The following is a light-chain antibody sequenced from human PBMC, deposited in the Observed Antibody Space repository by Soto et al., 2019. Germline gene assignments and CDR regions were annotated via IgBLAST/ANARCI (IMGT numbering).Light chain of an antibody. CDR3: RQYNNWLGT. J-gene: IGKJ1*01. CDR2: GAS. V-gene: IGKV3-15*01. Sequence: EIVMTQSPATLSVSPGERATLSCRASQSVSSNFAWYQQKPGQAPRLLIYGASTRATVIPARFSGSGSGTKFTLTRSSLQSKELAVYYSRQYNNWLGTCGQETKMEIK. CDR1: QSVSSN.